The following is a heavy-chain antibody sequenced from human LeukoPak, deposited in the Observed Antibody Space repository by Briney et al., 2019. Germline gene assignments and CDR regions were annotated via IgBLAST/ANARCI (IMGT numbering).Heavy chain of an antibody. D-gene: IGHD3-3*01. V-gene: IGHV3-21*01. Sequence: GGSMRLSCAASGFTFSSYGMNWVRQPPGKGMEWVSSISSTSSYMYYADSVKGRFSISRDNAKNSLYLQMNSLRAEDTAVYYCARRYDFWNGYTYFDYWGQGTLVTVSS. CDR3: ARRYDFWNGYTYFDY. CDR1: GFTFSSYG. CDR2: ISSTSSYM. J-gene: IGHJ4*02.